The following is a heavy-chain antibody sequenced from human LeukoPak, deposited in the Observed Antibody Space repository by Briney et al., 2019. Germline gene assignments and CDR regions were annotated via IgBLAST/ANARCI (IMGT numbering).Heavy chain of an antibody. CDR3: ARVLDLSKRGLDAFDI. CDR1: GGSTSSYF. J-gene: IGHJ3*02. Sequence: SETLSLTCTVSGGSTSSYFWSWIRQPPGKGLEWIGYVYYSGSTNYNPSLKSRVTISVDTSKKQFSLKLSSATAADTAVYYCARVLDLSKRGLDAFDIWGQGTMVTVSS. D-gene: IGHD3-16*01. V-gene: IGHV4-59*01. CDR2: VYYSGST.